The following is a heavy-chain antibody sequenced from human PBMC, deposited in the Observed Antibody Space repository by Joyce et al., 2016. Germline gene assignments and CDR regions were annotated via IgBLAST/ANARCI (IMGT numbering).Heavy chain of an antibody. CDR3: TTLAWSSSNGLKYGGYDSFVY. CDR1: GFTFTNAW. CDR2: IKSKSDGGTI. J-gene: IGHJ4*02. Sequence: EVQLVESGGGLVKPGGSLRLSCVASGFTFTNAWMSWVRQAPGKGLEWVGRIKSKSDGGTIDYAAPVKVRCTSSRDDSKNTLYRQMNSLETEDTAVYYWTTLAWSSSNGLKYGGYDSFVYWGQGTLVTVSS. D-gene: IGHD5-12*01. V-gene: IGHV3-15*01.